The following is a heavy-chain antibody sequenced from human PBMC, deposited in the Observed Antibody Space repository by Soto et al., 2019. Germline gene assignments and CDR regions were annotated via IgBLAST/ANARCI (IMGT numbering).Heavy chain of an antibody. CDR1: GFTFSSYA. D-gene: IGHD2-21*02. Sequence: QVQLVESGGGVVQPGRSLRLSCAASGFTFSSYAMHWVRQAPGKGLEWVAVISYDGSNKYYADSVKGRFTISRDNSTNTLYLQMNSLRAEDTAVYYCAREVLAYCGGDCYPYWYFDLWGRGTLVTVSS. V-gene: IGHV3-30-3*01. CDR2: ISYDGSNK. CDR3: AREVLAYCGGDCYPYWYFDL. J-gene: IGHJ2*01.